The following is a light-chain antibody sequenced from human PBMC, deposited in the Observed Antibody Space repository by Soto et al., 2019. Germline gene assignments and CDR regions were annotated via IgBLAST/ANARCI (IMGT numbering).Light chain of an antibody. J-gene: IGKJ5*01. CDR2: DAS. CDR1: QSVSSN. Sequence: EIVMTQSPATLSVSAGESATLSCRASQSVSSNLAWQQQKPGQAPRILMYDASTRATGISARFSGSGSGTEFTLTISSLQSEDFAVYYCQQYHNWPITFGQGTRLEIK. V-gene: IGKV3-15*01. CDR3: QQYHNWPIT.